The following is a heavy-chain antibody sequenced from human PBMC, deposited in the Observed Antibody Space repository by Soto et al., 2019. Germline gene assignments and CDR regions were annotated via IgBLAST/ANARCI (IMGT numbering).Heavy chain of an antibody. CDR2: IDYRGST. V-gene: IGHV4-31*03. CDR1: GGSISSGGYY. D-gene: IGHD5-12*01. J-gene: IGHJ4*02. Sequence: QVQLQESGPGLVKPSQTLSLTCTVSGGSISSGGYYWSWIRQHPGKGLEWIGYIDYRGSTYYHPSLKSRVTISVDTSKNQFSLQLSSVTVADKAVYYCASRIVATIYYFDYWGQGTLVTVSS. CDR3: ASRIVATIYYFDY.